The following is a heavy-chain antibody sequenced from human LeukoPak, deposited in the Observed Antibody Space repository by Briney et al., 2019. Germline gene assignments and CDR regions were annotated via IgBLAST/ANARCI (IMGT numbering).Heavy chain of an antibody. Sequence: PSQTLSLTCVIFGDSVSSNSAAWNWIRQSPSRGLERLGRTYYRSKWYNDYAPSVKSRISINPDTSKNQISLQLNSVTPEDTAIYYCARDREVLRGVIMTGFDYWDQGNMVTV. CDR3: ARDREVLRGVIMTGFDY. CDR2: TYYRSKWYN. D-gene: IGHD3-10*01. CDR1: GDSVSSNSAA. J-gene: IGHJ4*02. V-gene: IGHV6-1*01.